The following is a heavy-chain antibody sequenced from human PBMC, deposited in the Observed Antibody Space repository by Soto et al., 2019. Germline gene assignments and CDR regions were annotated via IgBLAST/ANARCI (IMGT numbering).Heavy chain of an antibody. D-gene: IGHD3-3*01. J-gene: IGHJ5*02. Sequence: QVQLVQSGDEVKKPGSSVKVSCKASGGTFSSYTISWVRQAPGQGLEWMGRISPILGIANYAQKFQGRVTITADKSTSTAYMELSSLRSEDTAVYYCARGVFGVVTYLNWFDPWGQGTLVTVSS. CDR1: GGTFSSYT. CDR3: ARGVFGVVTYLNWFDP. V-gene: IGHV1-69*02. CDR2: ISPILGIA.